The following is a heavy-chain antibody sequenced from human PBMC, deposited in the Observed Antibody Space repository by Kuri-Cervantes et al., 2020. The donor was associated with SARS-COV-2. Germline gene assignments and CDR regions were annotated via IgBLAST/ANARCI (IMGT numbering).Heavy chain of an antibody. D-gene: IGHD6-25*01. CDR3: ARDRSRLMDV. V-gene: IGHV3-48*04. CDR2: IGPSGTTK. Sequence: GESLKISCAASGFTFSSYGMHWVRQAPGKGLEWVSNIGPSGTTKYYADSVKGRFTISRDNARNSLYLQMNSLGAEDTAVYYCARDRSRLMDVWGKGTTVTVSS. J-gene: IGHJ6*04. CDR1: GFTFSSYG.